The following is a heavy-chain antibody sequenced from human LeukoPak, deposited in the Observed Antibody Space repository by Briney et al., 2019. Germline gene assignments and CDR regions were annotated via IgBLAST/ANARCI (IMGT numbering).Heavy chain of an antibody. CDR1: GGSISSYY. CDR2: TYYSGST. D-gene: IGHD4-23*01. J-gene: IGHJ4*02. V-gene: IGHV4-59*01. CDR3: ARDRAVVYFDY. Sequence: PSETLSLTCTVSGGSISSYYWSWIRQPPGKGLEWIGYTYYSGSTNYNPSLKSRVTISVDTSKNQFSLKLSSVTAADTAVYYCARDRAVVYFDYWGQGTLVTVSS.